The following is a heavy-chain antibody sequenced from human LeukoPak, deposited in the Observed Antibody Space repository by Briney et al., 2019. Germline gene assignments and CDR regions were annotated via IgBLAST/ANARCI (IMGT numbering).Heavy chain of an antibody. CDR2: IYTSGST. J-gene: IGHJ5*02. CDR3: ARDRYDSVYNWFDP. Sequence: SETLSLTCTVAGGSISNYYWSWIRQPAGKGLDWIGRIYTSGSTNYNPSLKSRVTMSVDTSKYQFSLKLNSVTAADTAVYYCARDRYDSVYNWFDPWGQGTLVTVSS. V-gene: IGHV4-4*07. CDR1: GGSISNYY. D-gene: IGHD3-22*01.